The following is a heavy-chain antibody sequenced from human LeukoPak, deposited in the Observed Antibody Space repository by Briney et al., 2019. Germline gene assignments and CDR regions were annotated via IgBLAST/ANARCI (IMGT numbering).Heavy chain of an antibody. Sequence: EGSLRLSCAASGFTFSDYYMSWIRQAPGKGLEWVSYISSSGSTIYYADSVKGRFTISRDNAKNSLYLQMNSLRAEDTAVYYCARGGYSSSFGYYYYYMDVWGKGTTVTVSS. CDR3: ARGGYSSSFGYYYYYMDV. J-gene: IGHJ6*03. CDR2: ISSSGSTI. CDR1: GFTFSDYY. D-gene: IGHD6-6*01. V-gene: IGHV3-11*01.